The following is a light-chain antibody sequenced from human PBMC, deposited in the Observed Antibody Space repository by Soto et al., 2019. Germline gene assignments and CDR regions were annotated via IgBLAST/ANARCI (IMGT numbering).Light chain of an antibody. Sequence: DIQMTQSPSTLSASVGDRVTISCRATQSISSWLAWYQQKPGKAPKLLIYQASSLESGVPSRFSGSGSGTEFALTISSLQPDDFATYYCQQYNRYSDTFGQGTKLEIK. CDR1: QSISSW. J-gene: IGKJ2*01. CDR3: QQYNRYSDT. CDR2: QAS. V-gene: IGKV1-5*03.